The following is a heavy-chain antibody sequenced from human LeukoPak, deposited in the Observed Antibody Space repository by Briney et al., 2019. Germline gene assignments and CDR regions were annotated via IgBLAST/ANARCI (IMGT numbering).Heavy chain of an antibody. CDR2: IYSGGST. V-gene: IGHV3-66*01. D-gene: IGHD3-10*01. CDR1: GFTFSSYS. J-gene: IGHJ6*02. Sequence: GGSLRLSCAASGFTFSSYSMNWVRQAPGKGLEWVSVIYSGGSTYYADSVKGRFTISRDNSKNTLYLQMNSLRAEDTAVYYCARDLRVLWFGELVSYGMDVWGQGTTVTVSS. CDR3: ARDLRVLWFGELVSYGMDV.